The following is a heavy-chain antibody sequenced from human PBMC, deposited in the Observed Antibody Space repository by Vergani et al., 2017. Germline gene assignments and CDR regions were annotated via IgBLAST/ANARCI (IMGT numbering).Heavy chain of an antibody. CDR1: GYTSTDHY. D-gene: IGHD4-17*01. J-gene: IGHJ6*02. Sequence: EVQLVQSGAEVKKPGATMKISCKVSGYTSTDHYMHWVKQAPGKGLEWMGLVDPEDGETIYAEKFKGRVTIAADTSTDTAHLELSSLRSEDTAVYYCATPQTVTTGGMEVWGQATTVIVSS. CDR3: ATPQTVTTGGMEV. V-gene: IGHV1-69-2*01. CDR2: VDPEDGET.